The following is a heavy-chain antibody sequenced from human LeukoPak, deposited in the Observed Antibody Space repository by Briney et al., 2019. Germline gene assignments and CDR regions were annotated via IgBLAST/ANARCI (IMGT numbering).Heavy chain of an antibody. V-gene: IGHV4-59*08. J-gene: IGHJ4*02. CDR3: ARHNQFEY. CDR1: GGSISSYY. Sequence: SETLSLTCTVSGGSISSYYWSWIRQPPGKGLEWIGYIYYSGSTNYNPSLKGRVTISVDTSKNQFSLKLSSLTAADTAVYYCARHNQFEYWGQGTLVTVSP. CDR2: IYYSGST.